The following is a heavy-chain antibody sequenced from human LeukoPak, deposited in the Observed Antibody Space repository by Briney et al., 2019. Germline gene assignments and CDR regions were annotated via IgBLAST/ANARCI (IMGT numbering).Heavy chain of an antibody. CDR3: ARELGTVDY. D-gene: IGHD7-27*01. J-gene: IGHJ4*02. CDR2: INHSGST. CDR1: GGSFSGYY. Sequence: SETLSLTCAAYGGSFSGYYWSWIRQPPGKGLEWIGEINHSGSTNYNPSLKSRVTISVDTSKNQFSLKLSSVTAADTAVYYCARELGTVDYWGQGTLVTVSS. V-gene: IGHV4-34*01.